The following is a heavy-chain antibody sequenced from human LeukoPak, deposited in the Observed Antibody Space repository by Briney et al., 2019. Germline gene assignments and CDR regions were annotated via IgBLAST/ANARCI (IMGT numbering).Heavy chain of an antibody. CDR2: ISSSSSYI. CDR3: ARDKGGSGRLQNALDY. D-gene: IGHD3-10*01. J-gene: IGHJ4*02. CDR1: GFTFSSYS. V-gene: IGHV3-21*01. Sequence: GGSLRLSCAASGFTFSSYSMNWVRRAPGKGLEWVSSISSSSSYIYYADSVKGRFTISRDNAKNSLYLQMNSLRAEDTAVYYCARDKGGSGRLQNALDYWGQGTLVTVSS.